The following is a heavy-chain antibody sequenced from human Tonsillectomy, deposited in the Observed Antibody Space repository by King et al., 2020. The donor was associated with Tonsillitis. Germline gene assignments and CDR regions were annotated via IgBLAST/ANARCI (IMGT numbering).Heavy chain of an antibody. J-gene: IGHJ3*02. Sequence: VQLVESGGGVVQPGRSLRLSCAPSAFIFSSYGMHWVRQAPGKGLEWVALISDDGSTKFYADSVKGRFTISRDTSENTLYLQINSLRTEGTAVYYCARDWGDANPLDAFVIWGEGTVVTVSS. V-gene: IGHV3-33*05. CDR1: AFIFSSYG. CDR3: ARDWGDANPLDAFVI. CDR2: ISDDGSTK. D-gene: IGHD3-10*01.